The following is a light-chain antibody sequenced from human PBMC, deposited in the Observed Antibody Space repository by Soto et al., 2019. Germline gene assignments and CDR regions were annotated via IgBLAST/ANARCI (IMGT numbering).Light chain of an antibody. CDR1: EFISKW. V-gene: IGKV1-5*03. CDR3: QHYNSYLET. CDR2: QAS. J-gene: IGKJ1*01. Sequence: DIQITQSPSTLSASVGDRVTITCRASEFISKWLAWYQQKPGTAPKLLIYQASSLESGVPSRFSGSGSGTEFTLTFTCLQPDDFATYYCQHYNSYLETFGQGTKVEIK.